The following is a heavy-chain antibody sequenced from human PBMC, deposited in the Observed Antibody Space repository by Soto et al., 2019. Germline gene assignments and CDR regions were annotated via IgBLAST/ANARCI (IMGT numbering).Heavy chain of an antibody. V-gene: IGHV1-69*02. D-gene: IGHD3-10*01. CDR2: IIPILGIA. J-gene: IGHJ6*02. Sequence: QVQLVQSGAEVKKPGSSVKVSCKASGGTFSSYTISWVRQAPGQGLEWMGRIIPILGIANYAQKFQGRVTITADKSTSTAYMELSSLRSEDTAVYYWARLMSSGYSYGMDVWGQGTTVTVSS. CDR3: ARLMSSGYSYGMDV. CDR1: GGTFSSYT.